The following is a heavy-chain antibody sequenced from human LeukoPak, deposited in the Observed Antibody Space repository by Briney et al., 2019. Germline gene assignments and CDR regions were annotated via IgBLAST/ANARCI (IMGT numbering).Heavy chain of an antibody. J-gene: IGHJ4*02. Sequence: ASVKVSCKASGVTFSSYAISWVRQAPGQGLEWMGGIIPIFGTANYAQKFQGRVTITADKSTSTAYMELSSLRSEDTAVYYCARVGSGYDYEDYWGQGTLVTVSS. V-gene: IGHV1-69*06. CDR3: ARVGSGYDYEDY. CDR2: IIPIFGTA. D-gene: IGHD5-12*01. CDR1: GVTFSSYA.